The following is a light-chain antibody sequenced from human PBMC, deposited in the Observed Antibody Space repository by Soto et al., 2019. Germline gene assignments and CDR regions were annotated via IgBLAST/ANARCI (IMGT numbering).Light chain of an antibody. Sequence: QSALTRRASVSGSPGQSITISCTGTSSDIGCYNYSSWYQQLPGKAPKFIIYDVRNRPSGVSNRFSGSRSGNTASLTISGLQAEDEADYYCSSYTSSSTVIFGAGTKVTVL. CDR3: SSYTSSSTVI. V-gene: IGLV2-14*01. CDR1: SSDIGCYNY. J-gene: IGLJ2*01. CDR2: DVR.